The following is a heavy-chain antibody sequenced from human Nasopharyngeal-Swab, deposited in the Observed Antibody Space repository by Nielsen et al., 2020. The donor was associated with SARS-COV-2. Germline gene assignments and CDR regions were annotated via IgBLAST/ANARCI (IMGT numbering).Heavy chain of an antibody. D-gene: IGHD6-19*01. V-gene: IGHV4-61*02. CDR1: GGSISSGRYY. Sequence: SETLSLTCTVSGGSISSGRYYWSWIRQPAGKGLEGIGRIYTSGSTNYNPSLKSRVTISVDTSKNQISLKRSSVTAADTAVYYCARAPAQGSGWYYFDYWGQGTLVTVSS. CDR3: ARAPAQGSGWYYFDY. J-gene: IGHJ4*02. CDR2: IYTSGST.